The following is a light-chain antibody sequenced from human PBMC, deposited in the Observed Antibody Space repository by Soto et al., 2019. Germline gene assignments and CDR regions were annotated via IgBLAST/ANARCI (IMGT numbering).Light chain of an antibody. CDR2: DND. CDR1: SSNIGRNY. V-gene: IGLV1-51*01. CDR3: GTWDISLTNGRV. Sequence: QSVLTQPPSVSAAPGQKVTISCSGGSSNIGRNYVSWYQQLPGTAPKLLIYDNDKRPSGIPDRFSGSKSGTSATLGITGLQTGDEADYYCGTWDISLTNGRVFGGGTKLTVL. J-gene: IGLJ2*01.